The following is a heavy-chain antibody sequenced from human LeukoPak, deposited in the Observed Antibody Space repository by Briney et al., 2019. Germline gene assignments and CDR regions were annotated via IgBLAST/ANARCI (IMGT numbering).Heavy chain of an antibody. Sequence: SVKVSCKASGGTFNSYAITWVRQAPGQGLEWMGGIIPIFATADYAQKFQGRVTITADTSTSTAYMELSSLRSEDTAVYYCARGQSLTYYYYYMDVWGKGTRSPSP. CDR3: ARGQSLTYYYYYMDV. D-gene: IGHD4/OR15-4a*01. V-gene: IGHV1-69*06. CDR2: IIPIFATA. J-gene: IGHJ6*03. CDR1: GGTFNSYA.